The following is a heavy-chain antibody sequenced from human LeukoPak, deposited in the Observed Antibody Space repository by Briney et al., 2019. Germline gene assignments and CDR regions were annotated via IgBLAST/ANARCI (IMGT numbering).Heavy chain of an antibody. CDR3: ARKGPATIADY. CDR1: GGSISSYY. CDR2: IHHSVGT. D-gene: IGHD4-11*01. V-gene: IGHV4-59*12. J-gene: IGHJ4*02. Sequence: SETLSLTCTVSGGSISSYYWSWILQPPGKGLEWIGEIHHSVGTNYNPSLKSRVAISMDKSKNQFSLDVTSVTAADTAMYYCARKGPATIADYWGRGTLVTVSS.